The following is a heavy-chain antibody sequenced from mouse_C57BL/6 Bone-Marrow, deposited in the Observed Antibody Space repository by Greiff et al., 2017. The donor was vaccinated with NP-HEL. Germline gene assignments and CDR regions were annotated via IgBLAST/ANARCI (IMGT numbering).Heavy chain of an antibody. CDR3: ARDTTVVDN. Sequence: ESGPGLVKPSQSLSLTCSVTGYSITSGYYWNWIRQFPGNKLEWMGYISYDGSNNYNPSLKNRISITRDTSKNQFFLKLNSVTTEDTATYYCARDTTVVDNWGQGTTLTVSS. CDR2: ISYDGSN. J-gene: IGHJ2*01. CDR1: GYSITSGYY. D-gene: IGHD1-1*01. V-gene: IGHV3-6*01.